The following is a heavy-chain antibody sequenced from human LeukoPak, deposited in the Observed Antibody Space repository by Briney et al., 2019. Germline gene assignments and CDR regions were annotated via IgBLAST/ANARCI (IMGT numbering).Heavy chain of an antibody. CDR2: IYTSKST. CDR1: GRSISSGSYY. V-gene: IGHV4-61*02. D-gene: IGHD3-16*01. Sequence: PSETLSLTCTLSGRSISSGSYYWSWIRQPAGKGLEGIGRIYTSKSTNYNPSPKSRVTISVDTSKNQFSLKLSSVTAADTAVYYCARDPGGISTHFDYWGKGTLVTVSS. J-gene: IGHJ4*02. CDR3: ARDPGGISTHFDY.